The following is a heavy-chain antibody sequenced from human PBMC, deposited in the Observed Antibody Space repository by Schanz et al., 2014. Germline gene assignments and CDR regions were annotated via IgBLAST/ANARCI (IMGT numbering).Heavy chain of an antibody. V-gene: IGHV1-8*02. CDR2: MNPNSGNT. CDR3: ARDGEAAAGCDY. CDR1: GYTFTSYD. D-gene: IGHD6-13*01. Sequence: QVQLVQSGAEVKKPGASVRLSCEASGYTFTSYDINWVRQAPGQGLELMGWMNPNSGNTGYAQKFQGRVTMTRHTSISTAYMELSSLRSEDTAVYYCARDGEAAAGCDYWGQGTLLTVSS. J-gene: IGHJ4*02.